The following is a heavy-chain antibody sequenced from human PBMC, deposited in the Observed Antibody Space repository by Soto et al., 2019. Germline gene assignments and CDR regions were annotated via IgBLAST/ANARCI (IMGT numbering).Heavy chain of an antibody. CDR2: IYQSAST. CDR3: ARLVVTPKGEDYCDF. D-gene: IGHD2-21*02. CDR1: GGSISSGGYS. J-gene: IGHJ4*02. V-gene: IGHV4-30-2*01. Sequence: QLQLQESGSGLVKPSQTLSLTCGVSGGSISSGGYSWSWIRQPTGNGLEWIGYIYQSASTYEYPSLTSRVTISVDRSNNHSSLKANSVTAADTAVYCCARLVVTPKGEDYCDFWGQGTLVTVSS.